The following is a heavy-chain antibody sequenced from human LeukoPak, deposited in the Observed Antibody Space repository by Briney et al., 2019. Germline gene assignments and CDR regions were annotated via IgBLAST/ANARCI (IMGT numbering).Heavy chain of an antibody. CDR3: AKDRSYGDYRGYYYGMDV. V-gene: IGHV3-9*01. CDR1: GFTFDDYA. CDR2: ISWNSGSI. Sequence: PGGSLRLSCAASGFTFDDYAMHWVRQAPGKGLEWVSGISWNSGSIGYADSVKGRFTISRDNAKNSLYLQMNSLRAEDTALYYCAKDRSYGDYRGYYYGMDVWGQGTTVTVSS. D-gene: IGHD4-17*01. J-gene: IGHJ6*02.